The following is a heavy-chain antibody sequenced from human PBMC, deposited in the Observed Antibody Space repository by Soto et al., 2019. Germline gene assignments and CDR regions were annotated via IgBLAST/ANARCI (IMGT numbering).Heavy chain of an antibody. D-gene: IGHD6-19*01. J-gene: IGHJ4*02. CDR1: GDIVSSNSAA. Sequence: QIQLHQSGPGLVKPSQTLSHTCAISGDIVSSNSAAWHWIRQSPSRGLEWLGRTYFRPKWHYGYAVSMRSRITINADTSEKQFSLPMNSVTPEDTAVYYCARSEQWLTTRGQETLLTASS. CDR3: ARSEQWLTT. V-gene: IGHV6-1*01. CDR2: TYFRPKWHY.